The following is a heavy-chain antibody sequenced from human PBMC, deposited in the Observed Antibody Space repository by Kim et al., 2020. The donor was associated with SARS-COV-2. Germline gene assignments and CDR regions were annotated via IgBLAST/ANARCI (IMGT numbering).Heavy chain of an antibody. CDR2: IYTSGST. D-gene: IGHD3-22*01. Sequence: SETLSLTCTVSGGSISSGSYHWSWIRQPAGKGLEWIGRIYTSGSTNYNPSLKSRVTISVDTSKNQFSLKLSSVTAADTAVYYCARDYYDSMDFWGQGTLVTVSS. J-gene: IGHJ4*02. CDR3: ARDYYDSMDF. V-gene: IGHV4-61*02. CDR1: GGSISSGSYH.